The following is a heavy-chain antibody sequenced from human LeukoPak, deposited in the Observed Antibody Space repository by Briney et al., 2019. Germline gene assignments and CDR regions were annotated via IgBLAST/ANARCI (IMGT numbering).Heavy chain of an antibody. CDR3: AKEQQLVLFDAFDI. J-gene: IGHJ3*02. CDR2: ISYDGSNK. CDR1: GFTFSSYA. Sequence: GGSLRLSCAASGFTFSSYAMHWVRQAPGKGLEWVAVISYDGSNKYYADSVKGRFTISRDNSKNTLYLQMNSLRAEDTAVYYCAKEQQLVLFDAFDIWGQGTMVTVSS. V-gene: IGHV3-30-3*01. D-gene: IGHD6-13*01.